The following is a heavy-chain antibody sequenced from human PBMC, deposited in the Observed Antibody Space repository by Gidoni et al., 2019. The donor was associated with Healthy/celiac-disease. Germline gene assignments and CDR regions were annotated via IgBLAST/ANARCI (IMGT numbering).Heavy chain of an antibody. CDR2: IKSKTDGGTT. Sequence: EVQLVESGGGLVKPGGSLRLSCAASGFTFSNAWMSWVRQAPGKGLEWVGRIKSKTDGGTTDYAAPVKGRFTISRDDSKNTLYLQMNSLKTEDTAVYYCTTDRLSDYDYFDYWGQGTLVTVSS. D-gene: IGHD4-17*01. CDR1: GFTFSNAW. CDR3: TTDRLSDYDYFDY. V-gene: IGHV3-15*01. J-gene: IGHJ4*02.